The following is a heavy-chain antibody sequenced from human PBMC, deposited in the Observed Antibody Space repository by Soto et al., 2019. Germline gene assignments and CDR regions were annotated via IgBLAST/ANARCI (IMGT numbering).Heavy chain of an antibody. CDR3: ARALSDYYDSSGYRHYYYGMDV. CDR2: ISSSSSYI. CDR1: GFTFSSYS. J-gene: IGHJ6*02. V-gene: IGHV3-21*01. Sequence: GGSLRLSCAASGFTFSSYSMDWVRQAPGKGLEWVSSISSSSSYIYYADSVKGRFTISRDNAKNSLYLQMNSLRAEDTAVYYCARALSDYYDSSGYRHYYYGMDVWGQGTTVTVS. D-gene: IGHD3-22*01.